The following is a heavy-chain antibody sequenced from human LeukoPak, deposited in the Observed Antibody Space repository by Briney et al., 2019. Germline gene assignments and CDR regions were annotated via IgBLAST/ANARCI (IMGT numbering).Heavy chain of an antibody. CDR2: ISPDSNYK. J-gene: IGHJ4*02. V-gene: IGHV3-21*04. D-gene: IGHD5-18*01. CDR1: GFTFSTYS. CDR3: ARDRVDTAYDFDY. Sequence: GGSLRLSCAASGFTFSTYSMNWLRLAPGKGLEWVSSISPDSNYKYYVDSVKGRFTISRDNAKNSLYLQMNSLRAGDTAVYYCARDRVDTAYDFDYWGQGTLVTVSS.